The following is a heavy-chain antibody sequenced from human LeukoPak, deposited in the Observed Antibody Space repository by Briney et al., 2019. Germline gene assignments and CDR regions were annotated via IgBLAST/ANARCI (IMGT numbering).Heavy chain of an antibody. Sequence: GASVKVSCKASGYTFTSYYMHWVRQAPGQGLEWLGWMNPNSANTGYAQKFQGRVTMTRNTSISTAYMELSSLRSEDTAVYYCARAPVSPFGYFDLWGRGTLVTVSS. CDR2: MNPNSANT. V-gene: IGHV1-8*02. CDR3: ARAPVSPFGYFDL. J-gene: IGHJ2*01. D-gene: IGHD2/OR15-2a*01. CDR1: GYTFTSYY.